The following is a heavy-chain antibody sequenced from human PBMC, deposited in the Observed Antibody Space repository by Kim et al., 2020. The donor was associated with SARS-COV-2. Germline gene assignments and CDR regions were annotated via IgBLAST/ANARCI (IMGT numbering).Heavy chain of an antibody. CDR3: ARLGGDYGDYNSWFDP. Sequence: SETLSLTCTVSGGSISSSSYYWGWIRQPPGKGLEWIGSIYYSGSTYYNPSLKSRVTISVDTSKNQFSLKLSSVTAADTAVYYCARLGGDYGDYNSWFDP. CDR2: IYYSGST. D-gene: IGHD4-17*01. J-gene: IGHJ5*02. V-gene: IGHV4-39*01. CDR1: GGSISSSSYY.